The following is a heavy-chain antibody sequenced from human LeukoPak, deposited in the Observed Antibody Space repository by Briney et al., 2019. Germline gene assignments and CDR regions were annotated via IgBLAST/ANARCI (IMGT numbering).Heavy chain of an antibody. V-gene: IGHV3-23*01. Sequence: GGSLRLSCAASGFTFSSYAMSWVRQAPGKGLEWVSAISGSGGSTYYADSVKGRFTISRDNAKNSVYLQMNSLRAEDTAVCYCARGRDSSSWYIDYWGQGTLVTVSS. CDR3: ARGRDSSSWYIDY. J-gene: IGHJ4*02. D-gene: IGHD6-13*01. CDR2: ISGSGGST. CDR1: GFTFSSYA.